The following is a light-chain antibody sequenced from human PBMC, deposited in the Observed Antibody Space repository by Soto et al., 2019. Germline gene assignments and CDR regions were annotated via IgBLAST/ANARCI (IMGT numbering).Light chain of an antibody. V-gene: IGKV1-5*01. CDR3: QQYNSYSPAT. CDR1: QSIRRW. CDR2: DAS. Sequence: DVHMTLSASMLSASVGYRVTIACRASQSIRRWLAWYQQKPGKAPKLLIFDASTLESGVPSRFSGRGSETEFTLTISSLQPDDFATYYCQQYNSYSPATFGQGTKVDIK. J-gene: IGKJ1*01.